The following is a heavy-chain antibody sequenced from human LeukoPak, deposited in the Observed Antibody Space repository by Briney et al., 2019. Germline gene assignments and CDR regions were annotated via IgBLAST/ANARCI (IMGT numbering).Heavy chain of an antibody. CDR2: ISGSGTST. CDR1: GFTFSRYA. Sequence: PGGSLRLSCATSGFTFSRYAMGWVRQAPGKGLEWLSSISGSGTSTEYADSVKGRFTISRDNSKNTLYMQMNSLRAEDTAIYYCAKDLGSSWPGVDYWGQGTLVTVSS. CDR3: AKDLGSSWPGVDY. J-gene: IGHJ4*02. V-gene: IGHV3-23*01. D-gene: IGHD6-13*01.